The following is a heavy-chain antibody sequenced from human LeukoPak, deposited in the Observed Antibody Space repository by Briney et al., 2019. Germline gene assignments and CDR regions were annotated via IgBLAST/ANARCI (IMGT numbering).Heavy chain of an antibody. CDR2: IKQDGSRK. CDR3: ARETPDSSGWD. CDR1: GFTFSNYR. V-gene: IGHV3-7*01. D-gene: IGHD6-19*01. Sequence: PGGSLRLSCAASGFTFSNYRMNWVRQAPGKGLEWVANIKQDGSRKYYVDSVKGRFTISRDNAKNSLYLQMNSLRSEDTAVYYCARETPDSSGWDWGQGTLVTVSS. J-gene: IGHJ4*02.